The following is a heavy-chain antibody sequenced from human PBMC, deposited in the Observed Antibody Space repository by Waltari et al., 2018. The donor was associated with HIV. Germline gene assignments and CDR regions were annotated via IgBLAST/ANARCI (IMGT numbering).Heavy chain of an antibody. J-gene: IGHJ2*01. V-gene: IGHV4-39*01. CDR1: GGSVSSSSSF. D-gene: IGHD1-26*01. CDR2: INYTGRA. CDR3: ARHALRVGAAYWNFDL. Sequence: QLQLQESGPGLVKPSETLSLTCTVSGGSVSSSSSFWGWIRQPPGKGLEWVGRINYTGRAYYNPALKSRVTISVDTSKNQFSLKVTSVTAADTAVYYCARHALRVGAAYWNFDLWGRGTLVTVSS.